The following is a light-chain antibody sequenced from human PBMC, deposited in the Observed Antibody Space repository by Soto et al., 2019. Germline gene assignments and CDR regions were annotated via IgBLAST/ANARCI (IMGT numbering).Light chain of an antibody. J-gene: IGLJ1*01. CDR2: AVS. V-gene: IGLV2-14*03. CDR1: SSDVGNYDY. CDR3: TSYTPSSTYV. Sequence: QSVLTQSASVSGSPGQSITISCTGTSSDVGNYDYVSWYQQYPGKAPKLMIYAVSRRPSGVSNRFSGSKSGNTASLTISGLQAEDEADYYCTSYTPSSTYVFGTGTKLTVL.